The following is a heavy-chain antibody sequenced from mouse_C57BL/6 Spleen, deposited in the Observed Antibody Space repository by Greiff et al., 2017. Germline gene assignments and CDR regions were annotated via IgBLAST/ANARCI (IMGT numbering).Heavy chain of an antibody. CDR3: AREDWENYAMDY. CDR2: INPSNGGT. CDR1: GYTFTSYW. Sequence: QVQLQQPGTELVKPWASVKLSCKASGYTFTSYWMHWVKQRPGQGLEWIGNINPSNGGTNYNEKFKSKATLTVDKSSSTAYMQLSSLTSEDSAVYYCAREDWENYAMDYWGQGTSVTVSS. J-gene: IGHJ4*01. D-gene: IGHD4-1*01. V-gene: IGHV1-53*01.